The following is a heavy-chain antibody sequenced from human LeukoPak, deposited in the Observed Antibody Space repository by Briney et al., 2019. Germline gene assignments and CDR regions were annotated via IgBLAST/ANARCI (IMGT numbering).Heavy chain of an antibody. J-gene: IGHJ6*02. CDR1: GFTFSSYA. CDR2: ISGSGGST. V-gene: IGHV3-23*01. D-gene: IGHD2-15*01. Sequence: SGVSLRLSCAASGFTFSSYAMSWVRQAPGKGLEWVSAISGSGGSTYYADSVKGRFTISRDNSKNTLYLQMNSLRAEDTAVYYCAKDRPGYCSGGSCFYPQPHYYYYGMDVWGQGTTVTVSS. CDR3: AKDRPGYCSGGSCFYPQPHYYYYGMDV.